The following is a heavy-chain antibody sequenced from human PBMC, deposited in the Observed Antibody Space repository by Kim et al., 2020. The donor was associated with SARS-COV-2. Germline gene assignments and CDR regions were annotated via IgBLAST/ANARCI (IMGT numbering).Heavy chain of an antibody. D-gene: IGHD2-21*01. V-gene: IGHV3-48*03. J-gene: IGHJ3*02. Sequence: GGSLRLSCAASGFTFSSYEMNWVRQAPGKGLEWVSYISSSGSTIYYADSVKGRFTISSDNAKNSLYLQMNSLRAADTAAYYCARDRPSPIPTPYDAFDI. CDR2: ISSSGSTI. CDR3: ARDRPSPIPTPYDAFDI. CDR1: GFTFSSYE.